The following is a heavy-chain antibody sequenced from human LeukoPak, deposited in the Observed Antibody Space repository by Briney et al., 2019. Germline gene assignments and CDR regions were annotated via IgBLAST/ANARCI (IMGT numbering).Heavy chain of an antibody. CDR1: GFTFSSYS. V-gene: IGHV3-48*01. CDR2: ISSSRSTI. D-gene: IGHD6-6*01. CDR3: ARGDSSSSLYFDY. J-gene: IGHJ4*02. Sequence: GGSLRLSCAASGFTFSSYSINWVHQAPGKGLEWVSYISSSRSTIYYADSVKGRFTISRDNAKNSLYLQMNSLRAEDTAVYYCARGDSSSSLYFDYWGQGTLVTVSS.